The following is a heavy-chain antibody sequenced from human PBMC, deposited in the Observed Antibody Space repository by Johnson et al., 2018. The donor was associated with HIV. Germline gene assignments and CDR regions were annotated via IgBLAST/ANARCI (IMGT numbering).Heavy chain of an antibody. V-gene: IGHV3-33*06. CDR3: AKDSPGEGDAFDI. J-gene: IGHJ3*02. CDR2: IWYDGSNK. CDR1: GFTFSSYG. D-gene: IGHD3-10*01. Sequence: VQVVESGGGVVQPGRSLRLSCAASGFTFSSYGMHWVRQAPGKGLEWVAVIWYDGSNKYYADSVKGRFTISRDNSKNTLYLQLNSLRAEDTAVYYCAKDSPGEGDAFDIWGQGTMVTVSS.